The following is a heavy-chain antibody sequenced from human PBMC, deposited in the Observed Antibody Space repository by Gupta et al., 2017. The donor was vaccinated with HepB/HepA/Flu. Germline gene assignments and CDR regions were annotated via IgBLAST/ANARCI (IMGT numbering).Heavy chain of an antibody. CDR3: AXDNRNSXYGPGYYFYGVDV. V-gene: IGHV3-30-3*01. CDR1: GFTFTNYA. D-gene: IGHD4-11*01. CDR2: ISYDGSNR. J-gene: IGHJ6*02. Sequence: QVQLVEAGGGVVQPGRSLRLSCAASGFTFTNYAMHWVRQAPGKGLEWVAVISYDGSNRYYSDSVKGRFTISRDNSKNTLYLQVNSLRAEDTAVYYXAXDNRNSXYGPGYYFYGVDVWGQGTTVTVSS.